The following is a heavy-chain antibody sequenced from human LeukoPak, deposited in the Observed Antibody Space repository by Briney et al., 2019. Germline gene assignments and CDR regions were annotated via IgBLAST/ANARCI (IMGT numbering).Heavy chain of an antibody. Sequence: SETLSLTCTVSGGSISSYYWSWIRQPPGKGLEWIGYISYRGTTNYNPSLKSRVTISVDTSKNQFFLKLSSVTAADTAVYYCARASETATIVDYWGQGTLVTVSP. D-gene: IGHD5-24*01. CDR2: ISYRGTT. CDR3: ARASETATIVDY. V-gene: IGHV4-59*01. CDR1: GGSISSYY. J-gene: IGHJ4*02.